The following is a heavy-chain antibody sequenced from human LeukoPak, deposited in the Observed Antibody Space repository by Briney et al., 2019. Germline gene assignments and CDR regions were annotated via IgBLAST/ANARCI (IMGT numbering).Heavy chain of an antibody. V-gene: IGHV3-7*01. J-gene: IGHJ4*02. CDR1: GFTFSSYW. CDR3: AREGGDYGGNWAEMYFDY. Sequence: PGGSLRLSCAASGFTFSSYWMSWVRQAPGRGLEWVANIKQDGSEKYYVDSVKGRFTISRDNAKNSLYLQMNSLRAEDTAVYYCAREGGDYGGNWAEMYFDYWGQGTLVTVSS. CDR2: IKQDGSEK. D-gene: IGHD4-23*01.